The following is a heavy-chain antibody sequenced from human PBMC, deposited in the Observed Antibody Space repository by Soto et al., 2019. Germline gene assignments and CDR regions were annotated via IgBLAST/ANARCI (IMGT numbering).Heavy chain of an antibody. CDR2: TFSGGST. J-gene: IGHJ6*02. CDR1: GFTVTSNY. D-gene: IGHD2-8*01. Sequence: EVQLLETGGGLIQPGGSLRLSCLASGFTVTSNYMIWVRQPPGKGLAWVSTTFSGGSTNYADSVKGRFTISRDNSKNTVYLPMNNLRVEDTAVYYCAKKPPSTIQGWAFGMDVWGQGTTVSVSS. CDR3: AKKPPSTIQGWAFGMDV. V-gene: IGHV3-53*02.